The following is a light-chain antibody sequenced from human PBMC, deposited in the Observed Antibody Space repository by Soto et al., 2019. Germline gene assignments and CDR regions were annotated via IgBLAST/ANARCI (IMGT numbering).Light chain of an antibody. CDR1: QSVSYNY. CDR3: QQYGSLPRT. J-gene: IGKJ1*01. CDR2: GAS. Sequence: EIVLTQSPGTLSLSPGERATLSCRASQSVSYNYLAWYQQKPGQAPRLLIYGASYRATGIPDRFSGSGSGTDFTLTISRLEPEDFAVYYCQQYGSLPRTFGQGNKVEIK. V-gene: IGKV3-20*01.